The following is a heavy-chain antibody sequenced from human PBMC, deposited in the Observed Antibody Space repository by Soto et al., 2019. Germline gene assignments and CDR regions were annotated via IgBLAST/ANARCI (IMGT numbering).Heavy chain of an antibody. V-gene: IGHV3-30*18. CDR3: AKDLSRCTRTSYYYYGMDV. J-gene: IGHJ6*02. CDR1: GFTFSSYG. Sequence: LRLSCAASGFTFSSYGMHWVRQAPGKGLEWVAVISYDGSNKYYADSVKGRFTISRDNSKNTLYLQMNSLRAEDTAVYYCAKDLSRCTRTSYYYYGMDVWGQGTTVTVSS. CDR2: ISYDGSNK. D-gene: IGHD2-8*01.